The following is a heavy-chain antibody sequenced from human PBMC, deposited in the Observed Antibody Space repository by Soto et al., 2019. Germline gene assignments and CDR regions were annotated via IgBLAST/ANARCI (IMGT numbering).Heavy chain of an antibody. J-gene: IGHJ6*02. CDR1: GFTFSSYW. CDR3: AREPGYSSSWYHYYGMDV. V-gene: IGHV3-74*01. D-gene: IGHD6-13*01. Sequence: GGSLRLSCAASGFTFSSYWMHWVRQAPGKGLVWVSRINSDGSSTSYADSVKGRFTISRDNAKNTLYLQMNSLRAEDTAVYYCAREPGYSSSWYHYYGMDVWGQGTTVTVSS. CDR2: INSDGSST.